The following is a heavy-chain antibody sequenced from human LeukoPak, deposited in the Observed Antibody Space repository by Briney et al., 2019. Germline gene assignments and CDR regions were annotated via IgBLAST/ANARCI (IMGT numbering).Heavy chain of an antibody. D-gene: IGHD6-19*01. CDR3: AREGIAVAGPLNAFDI. CDR1: GGTFSSYA. CDR2: IIPIFGTA. Sequence: SVKVSCKASGGTFSSYAISWVRQAPGQGLEWMGRIIPIFGTANYAQKFQGRVTITTDESTSTAYMELSSLRSEDTAVYYCAREGIAVAGPLNAFDIWGQGTMVTVSS. J-gene: IGHJ3*02. V-gene: IGHV1-69*05.